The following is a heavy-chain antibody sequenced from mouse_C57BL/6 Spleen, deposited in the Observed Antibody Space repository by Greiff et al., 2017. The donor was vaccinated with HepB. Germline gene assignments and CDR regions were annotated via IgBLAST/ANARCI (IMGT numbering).Heavy chain of an antibody. V-gene: IGHV7-3*01. J-gene: IGHJ4*01. D-gene: IGHD2-5*01. CDR2: IRNKANGYTT. CDR1: GFTFTDYY. Sequence: EVQGVESGGGLVQPGGSLSLSCAASGFTFTDYYMSWVRQPPGKALEWLGFIRNKANGYTTEYSASVKGRFTISRDNSQSILYLQMNALRAEDSATYYCARSFYYSNYDYYAMDYWGQGTSVTVSS. CDR3: ARSFYYSNYDYYAMDY.